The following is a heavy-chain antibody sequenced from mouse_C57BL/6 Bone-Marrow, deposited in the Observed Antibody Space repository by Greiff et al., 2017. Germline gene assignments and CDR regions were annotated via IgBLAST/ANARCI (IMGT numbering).Heavy chain of an antibody. CDR2: IYPSSGNT. V-gene: IGHV1-81*01. D-gene: IGHD2-3*01. Sequence: VQLQQSGAELARPGASVKLSCKASGYTFTSSGISWVKQRTGQGLEWIGEIYPSSGNTYYNEKFKGKATLTADKSYSTAYMELRSLTSEDSAVYFFARYDGFNFYYWGQGTTLTVTA. CDR3: ARYDGFNFYY. CDR1: GYTFTSSG. J-gene: IGHJ2*01.